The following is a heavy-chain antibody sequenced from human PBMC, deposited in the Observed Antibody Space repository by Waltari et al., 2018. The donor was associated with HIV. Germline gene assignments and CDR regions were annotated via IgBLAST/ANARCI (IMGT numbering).Heavy chain of an antibody. D-gene: IGHD4-17*01. J-gene: IGHJ4*02. Sequence: QVQLVESGGGLVKPGGSLRLSCAASGFTFSDYYIIWVRQAPGKGLEGVSYISAGGSSIFYAESVKCRFTISRDNAKNSLFLQMNSLTAEDTAVYYCARGGPDYGEPIDYWGQGTLVTVSS. CDR3: ARGGPDYGEPIDY. V-gene: IGHV3-11*01. CDR2: ISAGGSSI. CDR1: GFTFSDYY.